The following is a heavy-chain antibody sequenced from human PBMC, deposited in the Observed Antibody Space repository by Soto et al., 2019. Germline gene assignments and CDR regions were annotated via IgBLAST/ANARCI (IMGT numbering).Heavy chain of an antibody. V-gene: IGHV3-15*02. Sequence: EVRLVESGGALTQPGGSLRLSCAASGFTFSDAWMSWVRQAPGKGLEWVGRIKSKADGGATDFAVPVKGRFSISGDDSKNTLYLQMNNLKTEDTAVYFCTTDNMFGATSPRFHHWGQGTLVTVSS. CDR1: GFTFSDAW. CDR2: IKSKADGGAT. CDR3: TTDNMFGATSPRFHH. J-gene: IGHJ1*01. D-gene: IGHD3-3*01.